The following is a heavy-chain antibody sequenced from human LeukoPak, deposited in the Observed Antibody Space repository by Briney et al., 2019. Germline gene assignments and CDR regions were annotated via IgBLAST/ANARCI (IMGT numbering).Heavy chain of an antibody. V-gene: IGHV4-61*02. CDR1: GNSISSGDNY. D-gene: IGHD6-6*01. J-gene: IGHJ3*02. CDR3: ARFVNVLGDAFDI. Sequence: SETLSLTCTVSGNSISSGDNYWSWIRQPAGKGLEWIGRIYTSGSTNYNPSLKSRVTISGDTSKNQFSLRLSSVTAADTAVYYCARFVNVLGDAFDIWGHGTMVTVFS. CDR2: IYTSGST.